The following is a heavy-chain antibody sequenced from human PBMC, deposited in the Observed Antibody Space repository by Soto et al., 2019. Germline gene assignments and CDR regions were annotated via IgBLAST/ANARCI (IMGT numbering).Heavy chain of an antibody. J-gene: IGHJ5*01. CDR2: INPSGGST. CDR1: GYTFTNYY. CDR3: ARDGEKSGWSNLRVNWLDL. V-gene: IGHV1-46*01. D-gene: IGHD6-19*01. Sequence: ASVKVSCTSSGYTFTNYYMHWVRQAPGQGLEWVGIINPSGGSTTYAQKFQGRVTMTRDTSTSTVYMELNSLRSEDTAVYYCARDGEKSGWSNLRVNWLDLWGQGIRVIV.